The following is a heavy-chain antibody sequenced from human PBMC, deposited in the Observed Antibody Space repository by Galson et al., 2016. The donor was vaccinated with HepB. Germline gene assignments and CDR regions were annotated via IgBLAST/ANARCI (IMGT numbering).Heavy chain of an antibody. CDR3: AKEGVIVGYYYYYYMDV. CDR2: VSGSGVST. D-gene: IGHD2/OR15-2a*01. Sequence: SLRLSCAASGFNFSSYAMSWVRQAPGKGLEWVSVVSGSGVSTYYAHSVKGRFTISRDNSKNTLSLQMNSLRADDTAVYYCAKEGVIVGYYYYYYMDVWGKGTTVTVSS. V-gene: IGHV3-23*01. J-gene: IGHJ6*03. CDR1: GFNFSSYA.